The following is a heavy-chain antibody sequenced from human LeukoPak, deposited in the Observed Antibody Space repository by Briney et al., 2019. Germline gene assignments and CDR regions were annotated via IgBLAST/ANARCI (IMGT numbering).Heavy chain of an antibody. CDR1: GGSFSGYY. J-gene: IGHJ4*02. CDR2: INHSGST. V-gene: IGHV4-34*01. Sequence: PSETLSLTCAVYGGSFSGYYWSWIRQPPGKGLEWIGEINHSGSTNYNPSLKSRVTISVDTSKTQFSLRLSSATAADTAVYYCARLGVTAAIIDYWGQGILVTVSS. D-gene: IGHD2-21*02. CDR3: ARLGVTAAIIDY.